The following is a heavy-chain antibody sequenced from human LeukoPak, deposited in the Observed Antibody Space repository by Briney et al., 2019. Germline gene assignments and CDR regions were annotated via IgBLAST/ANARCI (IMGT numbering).Heavy chain of an antibody. CDR1: GFTFFTYS. J-gene: IGHJ4*02. CDR2: SSLVENKK. V-gene: IGHV3-30*18. CDR3: AKDSYCGYNDFGIDS. Sequence: PGGSLRLSCAASGFTFFTYSMHWVRQSPGKGLEWLAFSSLVENKKYYADSARGRFTISSDNSKNTVYLQMDSLRPEDTAIYYCAKDSYCGYNDFGIDSWGQGTLVSVSS. D-gene: IGHD1-14*01.